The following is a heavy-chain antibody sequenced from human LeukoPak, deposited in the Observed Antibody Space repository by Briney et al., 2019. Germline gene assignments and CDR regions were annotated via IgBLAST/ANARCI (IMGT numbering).Heavy chain of an antibody. J-gene: IGHJ3*02. Sequence: ASVKVSCKASGYSFTSYYMHWVRQAPGQGLEWMGIINPTGGHSSYAQKFQDRLTMTRDPSTSTVYMELSSLRSEDTAVYYCARGGYDYVWGSYRYNDAFDIWGQGTMVTVSS. V-gene: IGHV1-46*01. D-gene: IGHD3-16*02. CDR3: ARGGYDYVWGSYRYNDAFDI. CDR1: GYSFTSYY. CDR2: INPTGGHS.